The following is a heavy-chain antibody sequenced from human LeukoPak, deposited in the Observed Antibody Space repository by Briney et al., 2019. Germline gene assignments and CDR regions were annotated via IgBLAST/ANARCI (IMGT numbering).Heavy chain of an antibody. J-gene: IGHJ5*02. CDR1: GASISSYY. Sequence: SETLSLTCSVSGASISSYYWSWIRQSPGKGLEWIGNIYYSETNYNPTLKSRVIISADTSKNQFSLQLSSVTAADTAVYYCARERSMVRGMSWFDPWGQGTLVTVSS. CDR2: IYYSET. V-gene: IGHV4-59*12. CDR3: ARERSMVRGMSWFDP. D-gene: IGHD3-10*01.